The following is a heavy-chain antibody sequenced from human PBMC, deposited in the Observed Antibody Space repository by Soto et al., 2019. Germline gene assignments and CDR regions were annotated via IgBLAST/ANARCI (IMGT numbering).Heavy chain of an antibody. J-gene: IGHJ4*02. Sequence: SETLSLTCTVSGGSISSSRYYWGWIRQPPGKGLEWIGSIYYSGSTYYNPSLKSRVTISVDTSKNQFSLKLSSVTAADTAVYYCARHAAIVGATSGLDYWGQGTLVTVSS. CDR3: ARHAAIVGATSGLDY. CDR2: IYYSGST. D-gene: IGHD1-26*01. V-gene: IGHV4-39*01. CDR1: GGSISSSRYY.